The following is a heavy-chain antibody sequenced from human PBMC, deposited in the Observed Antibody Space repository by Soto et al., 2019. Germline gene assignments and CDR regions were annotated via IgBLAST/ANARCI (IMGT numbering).Heavy chain of an antibody. Sequence: SETLSLTCTVSGGSISSSGCYWGWIRQPPGKGLEWIGSIYYSGSTYYNPSLKSRITVNPDTSKNQFSLQLTSVTPEDTAVYYCAGTTSHQWYYMDVWGKGTTVTVSS. CDR1: GGSISSSGCY. J-gene: IGHJ6*03. CDR3: AGTTSHQWYYMDV. D-gene: IGHD1-7*01. V-gene: IGHV4-39*01. CDR2: IYYSGST.